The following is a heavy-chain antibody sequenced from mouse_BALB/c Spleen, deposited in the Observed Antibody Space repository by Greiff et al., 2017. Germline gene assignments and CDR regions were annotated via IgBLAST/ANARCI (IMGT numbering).Heavy chain of an antibody. Sequence: VQVVESGPGLVAPSQSLSITCTVSGFSLTSYGVHWVRQPPGKGLEWLGVIWAGGSTNYNSALMSRLSISKDNSKSQVFLKMNSLQTDDTAMYYCARDEKDYYGYRFAYWGQGTLVTVSA. CDR1: GFSLTSYG. V-gene: IGHV2-9*02. CDR3: ARDEKDYYGYRFAY. D-gene: IGHD1-2*01. CDR2: IWAGGST. J-gene: IGHJ3*01.